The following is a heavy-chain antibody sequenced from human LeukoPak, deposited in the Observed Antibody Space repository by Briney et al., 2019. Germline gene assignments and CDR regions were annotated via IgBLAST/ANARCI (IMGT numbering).Heavy chain of an antibody. V-gene: IGHV3-21*01. CDR1: GFTFSSYS. CDR3: ARDLDSSGYAFGFDDY. D-gene: IGHD3-22*01. Sequence: GGSLRLSCAASGFTFSSYSMNWVRQAPGKGLEGVSSISSSSSYIYYADSVKGRFTISRDNAKNSLYLQMNSLRAEDTAVYYCARDLDSSGYAFGFDDYWGQGTLVTVSS. CDR2: ISSSSSYI. J-gene: IGHJ4*02.